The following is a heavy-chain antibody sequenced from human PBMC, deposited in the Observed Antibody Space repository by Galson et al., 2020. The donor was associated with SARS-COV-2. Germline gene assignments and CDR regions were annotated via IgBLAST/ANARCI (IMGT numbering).Heavy chain of an antibody. V-gene: IGHV6-1*01. J-gene: IGHJ4*02. Sequence: QTLSLTCAISGDTLSSDRAAWNWIRHSPSRGLEWLGRTYYTSKWNNDNAVSMKVRLIINPDTSENQFSLQLDSVTPEDTAVYYCARDPSDWTFFDYWGQGTLVTVSS. CDR2: TYYTSKWNN. CDR1: GDTLSSDRAA. CDR3: ARDPSDWTFFDY. D-gene: IGHD1-1*01.